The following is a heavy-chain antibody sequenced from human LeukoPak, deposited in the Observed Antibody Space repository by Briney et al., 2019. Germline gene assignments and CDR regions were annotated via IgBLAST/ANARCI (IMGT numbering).Heavy chain of an antibody. CDR2: MNPNSGNT. CDR1: GHTFTRYF. CDR3: ARGQERYSSSWYVWNYYYYCMDV. D-gene: IGHD6-13*01. J-gene: IGHJ6*03. Sequence: ASVKVSCKASGHTFTRYFIHWVRQATGQGLEWMGWMNPNSGNTGYAQKFQGRVTITRNTSISTASMELSSLRSEDTAVYYCARGQERYSSSWYVWNYYYYCMDVWGKGTTVTVSS. V-gene: IGHV1-8*03.